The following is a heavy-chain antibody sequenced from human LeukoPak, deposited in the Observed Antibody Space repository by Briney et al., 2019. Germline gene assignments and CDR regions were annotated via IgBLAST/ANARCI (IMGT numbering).Heavy chain of an antibody. CDR1: GFTFSDYY. CDR3: ARGATHYDILTGYYKEDYYFDY. Sequence: GGSLRLSCAASGFTFSDYYMSWIRQAPGKGLEWVSYISSSGSTIYYADSVKGRFTISRDNAKNSLYLQMNSLRAEDTAVYYCARGATHYDILTGYYKEDYYFDYWGQGALVTVSS. V-gene: IGHV3-11*01. D-gene: IGHD3-9*01. CDR2: ISSSGSTI. J-gene: IGHJ4*02.